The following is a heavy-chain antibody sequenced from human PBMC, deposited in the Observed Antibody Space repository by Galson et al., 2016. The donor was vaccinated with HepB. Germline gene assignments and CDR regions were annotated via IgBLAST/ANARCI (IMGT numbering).Heavy chain of an antibody. CDR1: GGSISGTTW. CDR3: SRKPPPVAYYGLDV. J-gene: IGHJ6*02. CDR2: IYQSESP. Sequence: SETLSLTCAVSGGSISGTTWWTWVRQPPGKGLEWIGEIYQSESPNYNPSLKSRVTISVDKSKNQFHLEPTSVTAADTAVYYSSRKPPPVAYYGLDVWGQGTAVTVSS. V-gene: IGHV4-4*02.